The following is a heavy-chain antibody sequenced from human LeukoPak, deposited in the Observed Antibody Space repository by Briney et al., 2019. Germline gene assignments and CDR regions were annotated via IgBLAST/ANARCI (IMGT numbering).Heavy chain of an antibody. CDR3: ARQPGIAAAPDNWFDP. D-gene: IGHD6-13*01. Sequence: PSETLSLTCTVSGDSISSGSHYWAWIRQPPGKGLEWIGSIYDSGITYYNPSLKSRVTISVDTSKNQFSLKLSSVTAADTAVYYCARQPGIAAAPDNWFDPWGQGTLVTVSS. CDR1: GDSISSGSHY. J-gene: IGHJ5*02. CDR2: IYDSGIT. V-gene: IGHV4-39*01.